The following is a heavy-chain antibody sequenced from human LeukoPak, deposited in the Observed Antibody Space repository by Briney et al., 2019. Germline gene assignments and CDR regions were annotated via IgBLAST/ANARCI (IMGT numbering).Heavy chain of an antibody. D-gene: IGHD3-10*01. CDR2: VSADGHPT. Sequence: GGSLRLSCAASGATLYNYAMHWVRQGPGNGLEWVPIVSADGHPTNYAACVRGRFTISRDNSKDSLYQQVNSLRAEGTALYFCARAPGRGDWGADYWGQGTPVTVSS. CDR3: ARAPGRGDWGADY. V-gene: IGHV3-43*02. J-gene: IGHJ4*02. CDR1: GATLYNYA.